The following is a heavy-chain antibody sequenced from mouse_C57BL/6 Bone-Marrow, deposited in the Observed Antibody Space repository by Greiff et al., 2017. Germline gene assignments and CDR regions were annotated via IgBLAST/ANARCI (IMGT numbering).Heavy chain of an antibody. D-gene: IGHD2-4*01. J-gene: IGHJ4*01. V-gene: IGHV2-9-1*01. CDR2: IWTGGGT. Sequence: VKLVESGPGLVAPSQSLSITCTVSGFSLTSYAISWVRQPPGKGLEWLGVIWTGGGTNYNSALNSRLSISKDNSKSQVFLKMNSLQTDDTARYYCARGPLYYDGYYAMDYWGQGTSVTVSS. CDR3: ARGPLYYDGYYAMDY. CDR1: GFSLTSYA.